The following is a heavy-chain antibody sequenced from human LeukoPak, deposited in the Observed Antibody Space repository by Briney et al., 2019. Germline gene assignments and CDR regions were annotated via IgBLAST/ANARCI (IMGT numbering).Heavy chain of an antibody. CDR3: ARLTYYDILAGYYLGYGMDV. CDR2: IYPGDSDT. J-gene: IGHJ6*04. V-gene: IGHV5-51*01. D-gene: IGHD3-9*01. Sequence: GESLKISCKGSGYSFTSYWIGWVRQMPGKGLEWMGIIYPGDSDTRYSPSFQGQVTISADKSISTAYLQWSSLKASDTAMYYCARLTYYDILAGYYLGYGMDVWGKGTTVTVSS. CDR1: GYSFTSYW.